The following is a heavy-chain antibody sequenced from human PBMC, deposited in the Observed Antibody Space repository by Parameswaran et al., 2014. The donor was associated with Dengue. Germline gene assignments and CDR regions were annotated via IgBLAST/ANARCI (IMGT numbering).Heavy chain of an antibody. V-gene: IGHV3-21*01. CDR2: ISSSSSYI. Sequence: AGESLKISCAASGFTFSSYSMNWVRQAPGKGLEWVSSISSSSSYIYYADSVKGRFTISRDNAKNSLYLQMNSLRAEDTAVYYCARDQMVRGEDYWGQGTLVTVSS. CDR1: GFTFSSYS. J-gene: IGHJ4*02. CDR3: ARDQMVRGEDY. D-gene: IGHD3-10*01.